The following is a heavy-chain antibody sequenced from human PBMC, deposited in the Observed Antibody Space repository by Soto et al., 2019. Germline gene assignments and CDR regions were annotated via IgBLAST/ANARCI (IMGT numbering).Heavy chain of an antibody. CDR1: GFTFNNYA. D-gene: IGHD3-22*01. Sequence: VQLLESGGDLAQPGGSLRLSCEASGFTFNNYAIAWVRQAPGKGLEWVSGITSSGAAYYADSVKGRFTISRDNSKNTLYLHMNSLRAEDTAVYYCAKGESSVSARDFDPWGQGTLVTVSS. CDR3: AKGESSVSARDFDP. CDR2: ITSSGAA. V-gene: IGHV3-23*01. J-gene: IGHJ5*02.